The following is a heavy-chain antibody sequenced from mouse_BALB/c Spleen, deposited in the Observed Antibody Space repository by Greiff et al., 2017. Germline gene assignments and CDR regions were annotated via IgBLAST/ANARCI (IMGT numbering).Heavy chain of an antibody. CDR1: GFTFSSYA. Sequence: EVQRVESGGGLVKPGGSLKLSCAASGFTFSSYAMSWVRQTPEKRLEWVATISSGGSYTYYPDSVKGRFTISRDNAKNTLYLQMCSLRSEDTAMYYCARQVGDYYAMDYWGQGTSVTVSS. D-gene: IGHD1-1*01. CDR2: ISSGGSYT. J-gene: IGHJ4*01. CDR3: ARQVGDYYAMDY. V-gene: IGHV5-9-3*01.